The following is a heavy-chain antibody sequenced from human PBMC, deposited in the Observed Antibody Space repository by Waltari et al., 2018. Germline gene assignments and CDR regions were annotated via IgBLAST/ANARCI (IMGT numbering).Heavy chain of an antibody. D-gene: IGHD1-26*01. CDR2: INDKTHDP. CDR1: GASISSRDFY. Sequence: QLQLQESGPGLVKPSETLSLRCTVSGASISSRDFYWGWIRQSPGKGLEWVATINDKTHDPYYAESVKGRFTLSRDNSANSLFLQMTDLRGDDTALYYCAKGGGSWAFFDSWGQGTLVAVSS. J-gene: IGHJ4*02. CDR3: AKGGGSWAFFDS. V-gene: IGHV4-39*01.